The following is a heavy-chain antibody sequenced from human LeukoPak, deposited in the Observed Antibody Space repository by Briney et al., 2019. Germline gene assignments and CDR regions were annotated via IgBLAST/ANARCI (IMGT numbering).Heavy chain of an antibody. V-gene: IGHV3-23*01. J-gene: IGHJ4*02. D-gene: IGHD6-19*01. CDR2: ISGSGGST. Sequence: GGSLRLSCAASGFTFSSYAMSWVRQAPGKGLEWVSAISGSGGSTYYADSVKGRFTISRDNSKNTLYLQMNSLRAEDTAVYYCARAGSGWYLHENWGQGTLVTVSS. CDR1: GFTFSSYA. CDR3: ARAGSGWYLHEN.